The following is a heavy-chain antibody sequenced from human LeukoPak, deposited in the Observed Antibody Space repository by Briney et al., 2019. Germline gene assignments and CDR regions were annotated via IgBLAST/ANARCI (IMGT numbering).Heavy chain of an antibody. D-gene: IGHD3-16*01. CDR1: GFTFSSYG. J-gene: IGHJ4*02. V-gene: IGHV3-30*18. CDR2: ISYDGSNK. CDR3: AKTYGGGSDY. Sequence: GGSLRLSCAASGFTFSSYGMHWVRQAPGKGLEWVAVISYDGSNKYYVDSVKGRFTISRDNSKNTLYLQMNSLRAEDTAVYYCAKTYGGGSDYWGQGTLVTVSS.